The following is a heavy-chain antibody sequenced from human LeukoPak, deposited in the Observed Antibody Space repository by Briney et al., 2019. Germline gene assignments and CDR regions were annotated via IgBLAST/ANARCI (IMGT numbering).Heavy chain of an antibody. CDR1: GFTSTNYW. D-gene: IGHD6-19*01. J-gene: IGHJ4*02. V-gene: IGHV3-7*01. CDR2: IKHDGSES. CDR3: AICPGMAVAGGY. Sequence: GGSLRLSCATSGFTSTNYWMTWVRQAPGMGLEWVANIKHDGSESYYLDSVRGRFTISRDSARRSVYLQMNSLRVEDTAVYYCAICPGMAVAGGYWGQGTRVTVSS.